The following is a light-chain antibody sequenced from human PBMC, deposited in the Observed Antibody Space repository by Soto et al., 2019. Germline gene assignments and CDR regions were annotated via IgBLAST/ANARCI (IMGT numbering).Light chain of an antibody. J-gene: IGKJ4*01. CDR1: QSLLHSNGYNY. V-gene: IGKV2-28*01. CDR2: LGS. Sequence: DIVMTQSPLSLPVTPGEPASISCRSSQSLLHSNGYNYLDWYLQKPGQSPQLLIYLGSNRASGVPDRFSGSGSGTDFTLKISRVEAEDVGVYYCMRGFGGGTKVEIK. CDR3: MRG.